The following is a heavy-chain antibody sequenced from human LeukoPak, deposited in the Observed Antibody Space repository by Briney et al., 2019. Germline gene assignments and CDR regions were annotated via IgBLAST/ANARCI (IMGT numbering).Heavy chain of an antibody. CDR2: ISGSGGST. D-gene: IGHD3-10*01. V-gene: IGHV3-23*01. CDR3: ASRYGSGSNNWLDP. J-gene: IGHJ5*02. CDR1: GFTFSSYA. Sequence: GGSLRLSCAASGFTFSSYAMSWVRQAPGKGLEWVSAISGSGGSTYYADSVKGRFTISRDNSKNTLFLQMNSLRAEDTAVYYCASRYGSGSNNWLDPWGQGTLVTVSS.